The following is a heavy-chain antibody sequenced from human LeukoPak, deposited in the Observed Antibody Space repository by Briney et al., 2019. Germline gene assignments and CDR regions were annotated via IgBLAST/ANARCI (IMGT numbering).Heavy chain of an antibody. CDR3: ARPGAGKLDFDY. CDR1: GFSFDDFG. Sequence: PGGSLRLSCAASGFSFDDFGTGWVRQAPGEGLEWVSGIIWNGVSTGYADSVKGRFTISRDNAKNSLYLQINSLRAEDTALYYCARPGAGKLDFDYWGQGTLVTVSS. J-gene: IGHJ4*02. CDR2: IIWNGVST. D-gene: IGHD6-13*01. V-gene: IGHV3-20*04.